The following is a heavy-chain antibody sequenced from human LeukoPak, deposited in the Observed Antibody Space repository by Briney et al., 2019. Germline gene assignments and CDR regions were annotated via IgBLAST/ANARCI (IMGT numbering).Heavy chain of an antibody. CDR1: GFTFNNFA. D-gene: IGHD6-13*01. V-gene: IGHV3-23*01. CDR2: ISGSASST. CDR3: AKDKDSSSWYETPGWFDP. Sequence: GGSLRLSCAASGFTFNNFAMSWVRQAPGKGLEWVSAISGSASSTYHADSVKGRFTISRDNSKNTLYLQMNSLRAEDTAVYYCAKDKDSSSWYETPGWFDPWGQGTLVTVSS. J-gene: IGHJ5*02.